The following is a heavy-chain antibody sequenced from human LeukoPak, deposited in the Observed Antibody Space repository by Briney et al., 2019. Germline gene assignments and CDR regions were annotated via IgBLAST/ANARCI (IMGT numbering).Heavy chain of an antibody. CDR3: ARVKGSTSGWNPFDY. V-gene: IGHV6-1*01. D-gene: IGHD6-19*01. CDR1: GDSVSSSSVA. CDR2: TYYRSKWYN. J-gene: IGHJ4*02. Sequence: SQTLSLTCAISGDSVSSSSVAWNWLRQSPSRGLEWLGRTYYRSKWYNDYAVSVKSRVTINPDTSKNHFSLQLNSVTPEDTAVYYCARVKGSTSGWNPFDYWGQGTLVTVSS.